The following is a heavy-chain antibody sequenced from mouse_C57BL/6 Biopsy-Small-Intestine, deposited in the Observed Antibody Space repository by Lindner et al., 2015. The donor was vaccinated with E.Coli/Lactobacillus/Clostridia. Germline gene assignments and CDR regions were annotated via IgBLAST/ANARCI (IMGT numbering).Heavy chain of an antibody. J-gene: IGHJ4*01. V-gene: IGHV1-59*01. CDR1: GYTFSTFY. CDR2: INPTGTST. Sequence: SVKVSCKASGYTFSTFYMHWVRQAPGQGLEWMGLINPTGTSTGYAQKFQGRVTMTRDMSTSTVYMELSSLRSEDTAVYYCARDLSAPWGQGTLVTVSS. CDR3: ARDLSAP. D-gene: IGHD6-1*01.